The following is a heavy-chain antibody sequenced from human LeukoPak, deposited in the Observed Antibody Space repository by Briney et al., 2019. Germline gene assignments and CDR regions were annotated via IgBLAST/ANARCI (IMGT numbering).Heavy chain of an antibody. D-gene: IGHD6-25*01. CDR3: AKERRWGIIAADYYYYMDV. CDR2: ISGSGGST. J-gene: IGHJ6*03. V-gene: IGHV3-23*01. CDR1: GFTFSSYA. Sequence: GGSLRLSCAASGFTFSSYAMSWVRQAPGKGLEWVSAISGSGGSTYYADSVKGRFTISRDNSKNTLYPQMNSLRAEDTAVYYCAKERRWGIIAADYYYYMDVWGKGTTVTVSS.